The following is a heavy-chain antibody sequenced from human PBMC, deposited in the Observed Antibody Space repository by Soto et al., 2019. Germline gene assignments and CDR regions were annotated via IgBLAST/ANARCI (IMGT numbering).Heavy chain of an antibody. Sequence: EVQLLESGGALVQPGGSLRLSCAASGFTFSTYAMTWVRQAPGKGLEWVASLTNTGDSTHYPDSVKGRFTISRDNSKNTMYLQMSSMRAEETAVYDCARGGPRDGYRDLDYWGQGTQVTVSS. V-gene: IGHV3-23*01. CDR2: LTNTGDST. D-gene: IGHD5-18*01. J-gene: IGHJ4*02. CDR3: ARGGPRDGYRDLDY. CDR1: GFTFSTYA.